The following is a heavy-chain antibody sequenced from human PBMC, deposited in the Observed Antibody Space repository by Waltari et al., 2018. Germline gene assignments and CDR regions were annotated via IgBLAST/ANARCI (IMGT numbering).Heavy chain of an antibody. D-gene: IGHD6-13*01. V-gene: IGHV4-59*01. J-gene: IGHJ2*01. CDR1: GGSISSYY. Sequence: QVQLQESGPGLVKPSETLSLTCTVSGGSISSYYWSWIRQPPGKGLEWIGYIYYSGGTNYNPSLKSRVTISVDTSKNQFSLKLSSVTAADTAVYYCARDAAAGTLWYFDLWGRGTLVTVSS. CDR2: IYYSGGT. CDR3: ARDAAAGTLWYFDL.